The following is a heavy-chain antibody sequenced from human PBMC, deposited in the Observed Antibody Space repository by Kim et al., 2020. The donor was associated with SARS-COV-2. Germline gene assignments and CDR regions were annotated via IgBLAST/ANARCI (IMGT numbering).Heavy chain of an antibody. CDR2: INHSGST. V-gene: IGHV4-34*01. J-gene: IGHJ1*01. Sequence: SETLSLTCAVYGGSFSGYYWSWIRQPPGKGLEWIGEINHSGSTNYNPSLKSRVTISVDTSKNQFSLKLSSVTAADTAVYYCARAAGWFGDKRYFQHWGQGTLVTVSS. CDR1: GGSFSGYY. CDR3: ARAAGWFGDKRYFQH. D-gene: IGHD3-10*01.